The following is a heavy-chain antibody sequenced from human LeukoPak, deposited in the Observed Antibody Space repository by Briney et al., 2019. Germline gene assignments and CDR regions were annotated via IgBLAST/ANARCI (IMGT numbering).Heavy chain of an antibody. Sequence: PGGSLRLSCAASGFTFSGYWMSWVRQAPGKGLEWVANIKPDGSEKYYVDSVKGRFTISRGNAKNSLYLQMNSLRAEDTAVYYCARDRIQLWSHDYWGQGTLVTVSS. CDR3: ARDRIQLWSHDY. J-gene: IGHJ4*02. V-gene: IGHV3-7*04. D-gene: IGHD5-18*01. CDR1: GFTFSGYW. CDR2: IKPDGSEK.